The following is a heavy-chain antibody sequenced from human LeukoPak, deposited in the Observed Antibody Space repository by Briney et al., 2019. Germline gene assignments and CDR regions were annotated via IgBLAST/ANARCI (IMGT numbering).Heavy chain of an antibody. D-gene: IGHD6-19*01. Sequence: PGGSLRLSCAASGFTFSSYGMHWVRQAPGKGLEWVAVISYDGSNKYYADSVKGRFTISRDNSKNTLYLQMNSLRAEDTAVYYCAKGKLRQLLVCWFDPWGQGTLVTVSS. CDR3: AKGKLRQLLVCWFDP. CDR1: GFTFSSYG. CDR2: ISYDGSNK. J-gene: IGHJ5*02. V-gene: IGHV3-30*18.